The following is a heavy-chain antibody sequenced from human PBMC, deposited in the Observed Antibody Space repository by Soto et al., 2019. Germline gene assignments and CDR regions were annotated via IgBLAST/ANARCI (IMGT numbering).Heavy chain of an antibody. D-gene: IGHD3-16*01. Sequence: GGSLRLSCAASGFPFSHYWMHWVRQTPGKGLVWVSRINPAGTITNYADSVEGRFTVSRDNADSALFLQMNSLSAEDTAIYYCTSDTFGLRDTWGQGTLVTVSS. CDR2: INPAGTIT. J-gene: IGHJ5*02. V-gene: IGHV3-74*01. CDR3: TSDTFGLRDT. CDR1: GFPFSHYW.